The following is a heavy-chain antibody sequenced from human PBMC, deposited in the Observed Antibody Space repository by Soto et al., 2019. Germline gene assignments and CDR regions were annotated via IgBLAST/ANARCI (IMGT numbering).Heavy chain of an antibody. D-gene: IGHD2-2*01. J-gene: IGHJ5*02. CDR2: ISGSGGST. CDR3: AKQDQYQLLSRWFDP. CDR1: GFTFSSYA. Sequence: GGSLRLSCAASGFTFSSYAMSWVRQAPGKGLEWVSAISGSGGSTYYADSVKGRFTISRDNSKNTLYLQMNSLRAEDTAVYYCAKQDQYQLLSRWFDPWGQGTLVTVSS. V-gene: IGHV3-23*01.